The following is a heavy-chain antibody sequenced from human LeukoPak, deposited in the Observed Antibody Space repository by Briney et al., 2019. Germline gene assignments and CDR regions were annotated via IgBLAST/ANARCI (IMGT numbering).Heavy chain of an antibody. CDR2: INHSGST. CDR3: ARGRAEITMIVVVLDY. CDR1: GGSFSGYY. Sequence: SSETLSLTCAVYGGSFSGYYWSWIRQPPGKGLEWIGEINHSGSTNYNPSLKRRVTISVDTSKNQFSLKLSSVTAADTAVYYCARGRAEITMIVVVLDYWGQGTLVTVSS. D-gene: IGHD3-22*01. J-gene: IGHJ4*02. V-gene: IGHV4-34*01.